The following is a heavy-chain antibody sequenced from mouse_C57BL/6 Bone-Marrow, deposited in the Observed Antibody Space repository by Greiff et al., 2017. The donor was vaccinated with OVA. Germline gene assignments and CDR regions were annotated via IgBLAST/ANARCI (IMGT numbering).Heavy chain of an antibody. Sequence: VQLQQPGAELVKPGASVKMSCKASGYTFTSYWITWVKQRPGQGLEWIGDIYPGSGSTNYNEKFKSKATLTVDTSSSTAYMQLSSLTSEDSAVYYCARNEGLRRGHFDYWGQGTTLTVSS. J-gene: IGHJ2*01. CDR3: ARNEGLRRGHFDY. V-gene: IGHV1-55*01. D-gene: IGHD2-4*01. CDR2: IYPGSGST. CDR1: GYTFTSYW.